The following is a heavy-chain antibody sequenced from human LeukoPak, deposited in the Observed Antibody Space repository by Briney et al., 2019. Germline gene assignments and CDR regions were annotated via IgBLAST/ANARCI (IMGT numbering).Heavy chain of an antibody. V-gene: IGHV3-9*03. CDR1: GFTFDDYA. CDR3: TKAGPHGFDY. CDR2: ISWNSGVI. Sequence: PGRSLRLSCAASGFTFDDYAMHWVRQAPGQGLEWVSGISWNSGVIGYADSVKGRFTISRDKAKNSLYLRMNSLRPEDMGFYYCTKAGPHGFDYWGQGNLVTVSS. J-gene: IGHJ4*02.